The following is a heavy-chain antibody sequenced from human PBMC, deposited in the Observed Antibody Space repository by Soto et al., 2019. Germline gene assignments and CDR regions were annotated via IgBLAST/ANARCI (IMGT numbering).Heavy chain of an antibody. D-gene: IGHD6-25*01. CDR1: GFSFNTYA. CDR2: ISSSSSRI. J-gene: IGHJ4*02. Sequence: EVQLVESGGGLIQPGGSLRLSCAASGFSFNTYAMNWVRQAPGKGLEWISYISSSSSRIYYADSVKGRFTLSRDNAKNSLSLQMNSLSAEDTAVYYCASDPGIAAAGMDYWGQGTLVTVSS. CDR3: ASDPGIAAAGMDY. V-gene: IGHV3-48*04.